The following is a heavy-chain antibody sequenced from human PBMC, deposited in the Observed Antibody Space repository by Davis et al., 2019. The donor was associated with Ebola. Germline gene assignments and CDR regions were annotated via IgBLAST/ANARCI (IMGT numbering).Heavy chain of an antibody. V-gene: IGHV3-73*01. CDR3: ARDRGDDWLLGPDNWFDP. CDR2: IRSKANSYAT. CDR1: GFTFSGSA. Sequence: GESLKISCAASGFTFSGSAMHWVRQASGKGLEWVGRIRSKANSYATAYAASVKGRFTISRDDSKNTAYLQMNSLKTEDTAVYYCARDRGDDWLLGPDNWFDPWGQGTLVTVSS. J-gene: IGHJ5*02. D-gene: IGHD3-9*01.